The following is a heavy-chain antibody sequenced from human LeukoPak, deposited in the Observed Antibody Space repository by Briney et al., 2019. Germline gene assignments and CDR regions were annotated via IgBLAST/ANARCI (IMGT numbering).Heavy chain of an antibody. V-gene: IGHV4-59*01. D-gene: IGHD2-15*01. CDR3: ARDIVGLNWFDP. Sequence: PSETLSLTCTVSGGSISSYYWSWIRQPPGKGLEWIGYIYYSGSTNYNPSLKSRVTISVDTSKNQFSLKLSSVTAADTAVYYCARDIVGLNWFDPWGQGTLVTVSS. CDR1: GGSISSYY. J-gene: IGHJ5*02. CDR2: IYYSGST.